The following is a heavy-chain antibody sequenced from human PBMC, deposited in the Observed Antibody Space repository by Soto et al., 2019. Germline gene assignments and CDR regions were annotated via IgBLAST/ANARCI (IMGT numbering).Heavy chain of an antibody. Sequence: PGESLKISCEGSGYRFTNYWIGWVRQMPGKGLEWMGIIYPGDSETRYSPSFEGRFTISRDNSKNTLFLQMNSLRAEDTAVYYCARIPFDHVWGTDRYSPNFDYWGQGTQVTVSS. D-gene: IGHD3-16*02. CDR3: ARIPFDHVWGTDRYSPNFDY. CDR2: IYPGDSET. V-gene: IGHV5-51*01. J-gene: IGHJ4*02. CDR1: GYRFTNYW.